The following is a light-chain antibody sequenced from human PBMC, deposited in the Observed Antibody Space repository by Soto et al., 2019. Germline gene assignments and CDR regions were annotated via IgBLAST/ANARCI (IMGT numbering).Light chain of an antibody. Sequence: DIQMTQSPSTLSASVGDRVTITCRASQSISSWLAWYQQKPGKAPKLLIYDASSLESGVPSRFSGSGSGTEFTLTSRNLQPDDFATYYCQQYNSFLTFGPGTKVDIK. CDR3: QQYNSFLT. CDR1: QSISSW. J-gene: IGKJ3*01. V-gene: IGKV1-5*01. CDR2: DAS.